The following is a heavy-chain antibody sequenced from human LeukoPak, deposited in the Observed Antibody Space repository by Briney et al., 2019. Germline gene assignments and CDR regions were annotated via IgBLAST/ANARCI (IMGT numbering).Heavy chain of an antibody. Sequence: PGGSLRLSCAASGFTFSSYSMNWVRQAPGQGLEWVSYISSSGSAIYYADSVKGRFTISRDNAKNTLYLQMNSLRAEDTAVYYCAELVIAMIGGVWGKGTTVTISS. V-gene: IGHV3-48*04. CDR1: GFTFSSYS. J-gene: IGHJ6*04. CDR2: ISSSGSAI. CDR3: AELVIAMIGGV. D-gene: IGHD3-10*02.